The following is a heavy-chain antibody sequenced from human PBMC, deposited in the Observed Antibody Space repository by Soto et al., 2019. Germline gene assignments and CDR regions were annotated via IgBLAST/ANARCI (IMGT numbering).Heavy chain of an antibody. CDR1: AYSFTSYW. CDR2: IYTGDSDT. Sequence: GESLKICCKGSAYSFTSYWIGWVRQMPGKGLEWMWIIYTGDSDTRYSASLQGQVTISADKSISTAYLQGSSLKASDTAMYYCARKTRWYGFDYWGQGTLVTVSS. D-gene: IGHD6-13*01. J-gene: IGHJ4*02. V-gene: IGHV5-51*01. CDR3: ARKTRWYGFDY.